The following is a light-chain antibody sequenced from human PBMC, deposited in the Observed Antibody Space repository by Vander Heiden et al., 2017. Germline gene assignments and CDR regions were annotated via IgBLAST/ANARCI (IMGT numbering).Light chain of an antibody. V-gene: IGKV1-33*01. J-gene: IGKJ2*01. CDR3: QQYKALRT. Sequence: DIQITQSPSSLSASVGDRVTLTCQASQDITKYLNWYKQKSGKAPKLLSYDTFNLETGVPSRFSGSGSGTDFSFTISSLQPEDTATYYCQQYKALRTFGQGTKLEIK. CDR1: QDITKY. CDR2: DTF.